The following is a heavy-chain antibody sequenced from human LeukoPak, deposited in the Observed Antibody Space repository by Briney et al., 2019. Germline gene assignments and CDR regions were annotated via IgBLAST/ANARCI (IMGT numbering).Heavy chain of an antibody. CDR3: ARIYDDAFDI. J-gene: IGHJ3*02. CDR1: GFTFSSYS. CDR2: ISSSGSTI. V-gene: IGHV3-48*04. Sequence: PGGSLRLSCAASGFTFSSYSMSWIRQAPGKGLEWVSYISSSGSTIYYADSVKGRFTISRDNAKNSLYLQMNSLRAEDTAVYCCARIYDDAFDIWGQGTMVTVSS. D-gene: IGHD2/OR15-2a*01.